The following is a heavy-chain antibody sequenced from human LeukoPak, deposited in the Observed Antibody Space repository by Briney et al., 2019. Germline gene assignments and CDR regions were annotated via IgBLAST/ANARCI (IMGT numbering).Heavy chain of an antibody. D-gene: IGHD3-22*01. V-gene: IGHV1-8*01. Sequence: GASVKVSCKASGYTFTSYDINWVRQATGPGLGWMGWMNPNSGNTGYAQKFQGRVTMTRNTSISTAYMELSSLRSEDTAVYYCARGDSSGYYRFDYWGQGTLVTVSS. J-gene: IGHJ4*02. CDR2: MNPNSGNT. CDR1: GYTFTSYD. CDR3: ARGDSSGYYRFDY.